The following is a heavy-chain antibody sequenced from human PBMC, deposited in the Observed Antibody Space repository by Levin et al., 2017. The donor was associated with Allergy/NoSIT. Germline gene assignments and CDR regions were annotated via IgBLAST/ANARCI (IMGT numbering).Heavy chain of an antibody. V-gene: IGHV3-7*03. CDR2: IDQDGSQK. Sequence: GESLKISCAATGFTFRDYWMTWVRQTPGRGLEWVANIDQDGSQKYYVDSVKGRFTISRDNAKNSVDLQMNYLRGDDTAVYYCARKLRGSSAYDAFDVWGHGTMVTFSS. D-gene: IGHD5-12*01. J-gene: IGHJ3*01. CDR1: GFTFRDYW. CDR3: ARKLRGSSAYDAFDV.